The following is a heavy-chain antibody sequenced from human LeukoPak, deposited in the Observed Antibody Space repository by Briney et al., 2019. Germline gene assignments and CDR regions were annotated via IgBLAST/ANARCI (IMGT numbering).Heavy chain of an antibody. CDR1: GDFITAYY. Sequence: PSETLSFTCTVSGDFITAYYWSWIRQPPGKGLEWLGYVYYTGSTEYNPSLRSRVTISLEMSKHQFSLNLTSVTAADTAVYYCASNTGTVFDYWGQGALVTVSS. CDR3: ASNTGTVFDY. J-gene: IGHJ4*02. CDR2: VYYTGST. V-gene: IGHV4-59*01. D-gene: IGHD7-27*01.